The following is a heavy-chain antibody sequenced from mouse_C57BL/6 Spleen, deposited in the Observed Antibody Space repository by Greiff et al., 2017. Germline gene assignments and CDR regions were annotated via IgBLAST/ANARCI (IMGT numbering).Heavy chain of an antibody. Sequence: QVQLQQSGAELARPGASVKMSCKASGYTFTSYTMHWVKQRPGQGLEWIGHINPSSGYTKYNQKFKDKATLTADKSSSTAYMQLSSLTSEDSAVYYCAREPSYGSDAMDYWGQGTSVTVSS. V-gene: IGHV1-4*01. D-gene: IGHD1-1*01. CDR1: GYTFTSYT. CDR2: INPSSGYT. J-gene: IGHJ4*01. CDR3: AREPSYGSDAMDY.